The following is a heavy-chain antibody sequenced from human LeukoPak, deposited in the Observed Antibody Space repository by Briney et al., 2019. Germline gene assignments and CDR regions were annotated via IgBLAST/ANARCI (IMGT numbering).Heavy chain of an antibody. Sequence: SVNVSCTASRYTFTDSHMHRVGQAPGQGVEWMGWINPNSGGTSQAQKFQGRVTMTRDTSISTAFMELSRLTSDDTAVYYCETAGDAFDMWGQGTMVTVSS. CDR1: RYTFTDSH. V-gene: IGHV1-2*02. J-gene: IGHJ3*02. D-gene: IGHD2-21*02. CDR3: ETAGDAFDM. CDR2: INPNSGGT.